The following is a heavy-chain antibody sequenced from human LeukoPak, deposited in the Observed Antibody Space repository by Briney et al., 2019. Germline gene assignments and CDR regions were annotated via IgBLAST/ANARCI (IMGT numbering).Heavy chain of an antibody. CDR2: ISSSSSTI. D-gene: IGHD1-26*01. CDR3: AKDLRSYSDAFDI. V-gene: IGHV3-48*04. J-gene: IGHJ3*02. Sequence: PGGSLRLSCAASAFTFSSYSMNWVRQAPGKGLEWVSYISSSSSTINYADSVKGRFTISRDNAKNSLYLQMNSLRAEDTAVYYCAKDLRSYSDAFDIWGQGTMVTVSS. CDR1: AFTFSSYS.